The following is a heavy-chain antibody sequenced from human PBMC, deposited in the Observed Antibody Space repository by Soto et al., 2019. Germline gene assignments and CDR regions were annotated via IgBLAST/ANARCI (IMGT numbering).Heavy chain of an antibody. V-gene: IGHV1-18*01. CDR3: ARDLGQQLVDY. CDR2: ISAYNGNK. J-gene: IGHJ4*02. D-gene: IGHD6-13*01. Sequence: GASVKVSCKASGYTFTSYAMHWVRQAPGQRLEWMGWISAYNGNKKYAQKLQGRVTMTTDTSTSTAYMELRSLRSDDTAVYYCARDLGQQLVDYWGQGTLVTSPQ. CDR1: GYTFTSYA.